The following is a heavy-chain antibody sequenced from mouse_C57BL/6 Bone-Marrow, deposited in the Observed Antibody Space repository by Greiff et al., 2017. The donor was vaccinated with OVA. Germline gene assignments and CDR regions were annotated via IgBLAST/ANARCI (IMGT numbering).Heavy chain of an antibody. J-gene: IGHJ3*01. CDR1: GFSLTSYA. V-gene: IGHV2-9-1*01. CDR3: ARVGGNDVRLAWFAY. CDR2: IWTGGGT. Sequence: QVQLQESGPGLVAPSQSLSITCTVSGFSLTSYAISWVRQPPGKGLEWLGVIWTGGGTNYNSALNSRLSISKDNSKSQVFLKMNSLQTDDTARYYCARVGGNDVRLAWFAYWGQGTLVTVSA. D-gene: IGHD2-2*01.